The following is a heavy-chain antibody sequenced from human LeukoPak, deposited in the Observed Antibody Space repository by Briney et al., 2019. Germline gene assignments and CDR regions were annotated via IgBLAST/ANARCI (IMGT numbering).Heavy chain of an antibody. J-gene: IGHJ4*02. D-gene: IGHD3-9*01. CDR2: ISGSGDNT. CDR3: AKGSGYDTDFDY. CDR1: GFTFSTYV. V-gene: IGHV3-23*01. Sequence: GGSLRLSCATSGFTFSTYVMSWVRQAPGKGLEWVSGISGSGDNTYYADSAKGRFTIARDNSKNTLYLQMNSLRAEDTAVYYCAKGSGYDTDFDYWGQGTLVTVSS.